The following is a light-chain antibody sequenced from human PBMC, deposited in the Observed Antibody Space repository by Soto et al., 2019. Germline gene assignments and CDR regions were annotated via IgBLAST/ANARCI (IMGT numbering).Light chain of an antibody. CDR1: QSVSSSY. Sequence: EIVLTQSPGTLSLSPGERATLSCRASQSVSSSYLAWYQQTPGQAPRLLIYGASTRATGIPDRFSGSGSGTDFTLTISRLEPEDFAVYSCQQYGSSPPYTFGQGTKLEIK. V-gene: IGKV3-20*01. J-gene: IGKJ2*01. CDR3: QQYGSSPPYT. CDR2: GAS.